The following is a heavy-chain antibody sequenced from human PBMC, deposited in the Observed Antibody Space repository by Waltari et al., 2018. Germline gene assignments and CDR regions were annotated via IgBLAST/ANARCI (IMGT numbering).Heavy chain of an antibody. CDR3: AKDGAVAVSEIDY. Sequence: EVQLVESGGVVVQPGGSLRLSCAAPGFTFEDYTMHWVRQAPGKGLEWVSLISWDGGSTYYADSVKGRFTISRDNSKNSLYLQMNSLRTEDTALYYCAKDGAVAVSEIDYWGQGTLVTVSS. V-gene: IGHV3-43*01. CDR1: GFTFEDYT. J-gene: IGHJ4*02. D-gene: IGHD6-19*01. CDR2: ISWDGGST.